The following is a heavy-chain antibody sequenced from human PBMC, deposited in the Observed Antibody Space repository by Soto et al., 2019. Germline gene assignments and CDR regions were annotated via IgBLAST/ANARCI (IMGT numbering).Heavy chain of an antibody. Sequence: SETLSLTCTVSGGSISSGDYYWSWIRQPPGKGLEWIGYIYYSGSTHYNPSLKSRVTVSIDTSKNQFSLKLSSVTAADTAVYYCARTANWNYGMDVWGQGTTVTVSS. J-gene: IGHJ6*02. CDR3: ARTANWNYGMDV. CDR1: GGSISSGDYY. V-gene: IGHV4-30-4*01. CDR2: IYYSGST. D-gene: IGHD1-1*01.